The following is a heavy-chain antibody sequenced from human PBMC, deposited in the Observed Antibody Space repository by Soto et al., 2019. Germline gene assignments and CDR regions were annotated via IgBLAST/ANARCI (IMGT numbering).Heavy chain of an antibody. D-gene: IGHD3-22*01. CDR2: IIPIFGTA. J-gene: IGHJ3*02. CDR3: ARDLNYYDSSGYPIDAFDI. CDR1: GGTFSSSV. V-gene: IGHV1-69*01. Sequence: SSVKVSCKASGGTFSSSVISWVRQAHGQGLEWMGGIIPIFGTANYAQKFQGRVTITADESTSTAYMELSGLRSEDTAVYYCARDLNYYDSSGYPIDAFDIWGQGTMVTVSS.